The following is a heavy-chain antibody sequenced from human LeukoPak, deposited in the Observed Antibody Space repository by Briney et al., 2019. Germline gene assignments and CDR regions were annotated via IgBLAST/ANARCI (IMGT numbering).Heavy chain of an antibody. CDR1: GFTFSSYS. CDR2: ISSSSSYI. V-gene: IGHV3-21*01. Sequence: PGGSLRLSCAASGFTFSSYSMNWVRQAPGKGLEWVSSISSSSSYIYSADSVKGRFTISRDNAKNSLYLQMNSLRAEDTAVYYCARDNRIRGAFDIWGQGTMVTVSS. D-gene: IGHD5-12*01. CDR3: ARDNRIRGAFDI. J-gene: IGHJ3*02.